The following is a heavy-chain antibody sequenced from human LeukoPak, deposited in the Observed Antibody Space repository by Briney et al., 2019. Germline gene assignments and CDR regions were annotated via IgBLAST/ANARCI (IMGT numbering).Heavy chain of an antibody. J-gene: IGHJ6*03. V-gene: IGHV3-48*04. Sequence: GGSLRLSCAASGFTFSSHSMNWVRQAPGKGLEWVSYISSSSSTIYYADSVKGRFTISRDNAKNSLYLQMNSLRAEDTAVYYCARSARYFDWLSPTGYYMDVWGKGTTVTVSS. CDR2: ISSSSSTI. CDR3: ARSARYFDWLSPTGYYMDV. CDR1: GFTFSSHS. D-gene: IGHD3-9*01.